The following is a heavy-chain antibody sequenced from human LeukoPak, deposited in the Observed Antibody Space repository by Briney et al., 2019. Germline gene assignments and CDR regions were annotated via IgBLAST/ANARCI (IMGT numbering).Heavy chain of an antibody. CDR1: GLTFSSYW. CDR2: INQDGSEK. J-gene: IGHJ5*02. CDR3: AKGRPYSASGGSGDA. D-gene: IGHD2-15*01. V-gene: IGHV3-7*01. Sequence: GGSLRLSCAASGLTFSSYWMNWFRQAPGKGLEWVANINQDGSEKHFVDSVKGRFTISRDNAKNPLFLELNSLSAEDTGVYYCAKGRPYSASGGSGDAWGQGTQVTVSS.